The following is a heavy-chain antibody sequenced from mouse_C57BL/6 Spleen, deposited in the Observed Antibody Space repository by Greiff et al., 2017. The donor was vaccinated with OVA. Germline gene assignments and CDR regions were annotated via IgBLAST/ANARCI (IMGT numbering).Heavy chain of an antibody. J-gene: IGHJ2*01. CDR3: ARRKVATDYFDY. CDR1: GYTFTSYW. Sequence: QVQLKQPGAELVMPGASVKLSCKASGYTFTSYWMHWVKQRPGQGLEWIGEIDPSDSYTNYNQKFKGKSTLTVDKSSSTAYMQLSSLTSEDSAVYYCARRKVATDYFDYWGQGTTLTVSA. V-gene: IGHV1-69*01. D-gene: IGHD1-1*01. CDR2: IDPSDSYT.